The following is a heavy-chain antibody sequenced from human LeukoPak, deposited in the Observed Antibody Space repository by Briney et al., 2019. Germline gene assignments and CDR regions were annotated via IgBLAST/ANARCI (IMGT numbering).Heavy chain of an antibody. CDR2: ISPNSGGT. V-gene: IGHV1-2*02. J-gene: IGHJ4*02. D-gene: IGHD3-10*01. CDR1: GYTFTGYY. CDR3: ARSVPGFGELLR. Sequence: ASVKVSCKASGYTFTGYYMHWVRQAPGQGLEWMGWISPNSGGTNYAQKFQGRVTMTRDTSISTAYMELSRLRSDDTAVYYCARSVPGFGELLRWGQGTLVTVSS.